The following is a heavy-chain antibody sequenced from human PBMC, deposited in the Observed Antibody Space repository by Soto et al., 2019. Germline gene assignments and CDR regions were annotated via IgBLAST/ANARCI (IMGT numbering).Heavy chain of an antibody. CDR2: IYYSGST. CDR3: AWTYDDSGPNSGGYGFDI. CDR1: GASISSYY. D-gene: IGHD3-22*01. V-gene: IGHV4-59*01. J-gene: IGHJ3*02. Sequence: PSETLSLTCSVSGASISSYYRSWIRQPPGKGLEWLAYIYYSGSTSYNPSLKSRISISLDTSMNQFSLKLSSVTAADTAVYYCAWTYDDSGPNSGGYGFDIWGQGTMVTVS.